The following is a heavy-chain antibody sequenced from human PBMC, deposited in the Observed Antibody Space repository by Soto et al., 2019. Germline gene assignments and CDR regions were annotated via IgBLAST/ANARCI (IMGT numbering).Heavy chain of an antibody. CDR1: GGTFSSYT. CDR3: ARGIQTRSVDY. D-gene: IGHD4-17*01. V-gene: IGHV1-69*02. CDR2: IIPILGIA. J-gene: IGHJ4*02. Sequence: GASVKVSCKASGGTFSSYTISWVRQAPGQGLEWMGRIIPILGIANYAQKFQGRVTITADKSTSTAYMELSSLKSEDTAVYYCARGIQTRSVDYWGQGTLVTVSS.